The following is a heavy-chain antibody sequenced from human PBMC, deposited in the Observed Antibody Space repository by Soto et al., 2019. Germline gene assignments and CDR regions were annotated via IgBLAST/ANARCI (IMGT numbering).Heavy chain of an antibody. V-gene: IGHV3-74*01. J-gene: IGHJ4*02. Sequence: EVQLAESGGGLVQPGGSLRLSCAASGFTFSSYWMHWVRQAPGKGLVWVSRINSDGSSTSYADSVKGRFTISRDNAKNTLYLQMNILRAEDTAVYYCVRTSLVVAAATREDYWGQGTLVTVSS. CDR1: GFTFSSYW. CDR3: VRTSLVVAAATREDY. CDR2: INSDGSST. D-gene: IGHD2-15*01.